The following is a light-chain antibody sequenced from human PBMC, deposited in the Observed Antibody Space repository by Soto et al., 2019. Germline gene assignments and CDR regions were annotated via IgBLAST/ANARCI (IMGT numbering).Light chain of an antibody. CDR2: EVS. CDR3: SLYTSYYASV. V-gene: IGLV2-18*01. J-gene: IGLJ1*01. Sequence: QSALTQPPSVSGSPGQSVTISCTGTSTDFVSYNRVSWYQQPPGTAPKLMIYEVSKRPSGVPDRFSGSKSGNTASLTISGLQAADLSDYADSLYTSYYASVFGSGPK. CDR1: STDFVSYNR.